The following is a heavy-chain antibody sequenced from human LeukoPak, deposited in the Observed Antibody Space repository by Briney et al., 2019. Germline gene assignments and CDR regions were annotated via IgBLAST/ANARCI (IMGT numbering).Heavy chain of an antibody. CDR2: IDWDDDK. D-gene: IGHD2-21*02. Sequence: SGPALVKPTQTLTLTCTFSGFSLSTSGMCVSWIRQPPGKALEWLARIDWDDDKYYSTSLKTRLTISKDTSKNQVVLTMTNMDPVDTATYYCVRIQVVTAPYYYYYYMDVWGKGTTVTVSS. V-gene: IGHV2-70*11. CDR1: GFSLSTSGMC. CDR3: VRIQVVTAPYYYYYYMDV. J-gene: IGHJ6*03.